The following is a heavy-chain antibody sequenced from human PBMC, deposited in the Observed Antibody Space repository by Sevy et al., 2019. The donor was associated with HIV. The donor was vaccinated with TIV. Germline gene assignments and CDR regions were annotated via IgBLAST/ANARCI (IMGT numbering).Heavy chain of an antibody. D-gene: IGHD2-2*02. CDR1: GFTFSSYA. CDR3: AKGTLVVPTVIYYYYGMSV. J-gene: IGHJ6*02. Sequence: LRLSCAASGFTFSSYAMSWVRQAPGKGLEWVSAISHSGDGTYYADSVKGRFTISRDNSKNTLYLEMNSLRAEDTAVYYCAKGTLVVPTVIYYYYGMSVWGQGTTVTVSS. V-gene: IGHV3-23*01. CDR2: ISHSGDGT.